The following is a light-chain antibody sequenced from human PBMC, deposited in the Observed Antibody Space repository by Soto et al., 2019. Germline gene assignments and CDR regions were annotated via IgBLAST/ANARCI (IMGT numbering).Light chain of an antibody. J-gene: IGKJ1*01. CDR1: QSVSSSY. V-gene: IGKV3-20*01. CDR3: QHYGSSPGT. CDR2: GAS. Sequence: EIVLTQSPGTLSLSPGEIATLSCRASQSVSSSYLSWYQQKPGQAPRLLIYGASSRATGIPDRFSGSESGTDFTLTISRLEPEDFAVYYCQHYGSSPGTFGQGTKVEIK.